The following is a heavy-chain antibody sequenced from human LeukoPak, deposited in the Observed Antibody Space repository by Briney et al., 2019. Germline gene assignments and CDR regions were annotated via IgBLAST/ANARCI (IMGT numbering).Heavy chain of an antibody. V-gene: IGHV3-74*01. D-gene: IGHD1-26*01. CDR1: EFTFSSYW. Sequence: GGSLRLSCAASEFTFSSYWMHWVRQAPGEGLVWVSRIEGDGSRTDYVDSVKGRFTISRDNAKNTPYLQMNSLRAEDTAVYYGARDTARGGSYIECWGQGTLVTVSS. J-gene: IGHJ4*02. CDR3: ARDTARGGSYIEC. CDR2: IEGDGSRT.